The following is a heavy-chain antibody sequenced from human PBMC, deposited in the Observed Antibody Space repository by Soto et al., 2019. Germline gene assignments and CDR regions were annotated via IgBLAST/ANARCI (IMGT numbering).Heavy chain of an antibody. CDR2: IYYSGST. V-gene: IGHV4-59*08. D-gene: IGHD3-22*01. Sequence: SETLSLTCTVSGGSISSYYWSRIRQPPGKGLECIGYIYYSGSTNYNPSLKSRVTISVDTSKNQFSLKLSSVTAADTAVYYCARVSRHYYDSSGYYPNFDYWGQGTLVTVSS. CDR3: ARVSRHYYDSSGYYPNFDY. CDR1: GGSISSYY. J-gene: IGHJ4*02.